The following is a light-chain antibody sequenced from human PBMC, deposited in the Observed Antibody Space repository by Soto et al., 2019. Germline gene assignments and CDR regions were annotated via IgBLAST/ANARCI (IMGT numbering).Light chain of an antibody. CDR3: QQLNNYPPT. CDR1: QGIFSY. J-gene: IGKJ5*01. V-gene: IGKV1-9*01. Sequence: DIHLSQSPSFLSASVGDSVTITCRASQGIFSYLAWYQQKAGKAPELLIYGASTLQSGVPSRFSGRGSGKEFTLTISNLQAEDVATYFCQQLNNYPPTFGQGTRLEIK. CDR2: GAS.